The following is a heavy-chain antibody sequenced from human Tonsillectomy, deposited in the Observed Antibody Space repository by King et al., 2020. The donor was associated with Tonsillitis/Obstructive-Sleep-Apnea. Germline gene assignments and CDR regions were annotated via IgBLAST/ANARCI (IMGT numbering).Heavy chain of an antibody. J-gene: IGHJ4*02. CDR1: GFTFSSYG. CDR3: AKSLGIVVVPAAINY. Sequence: VQLVESGGGVVQPGRSLRLSCAASGFTFSSYGMHWVRPAPGKGLEGVAVLSYDGSNKYYADSVKGRFTISRDNSKNTLYLQMNSLRAEDTAVYYCAKSLGIVVVPAAINYWGQGTLVTVSS. D-gene: IGHD2-2*01. V-gene: IGHV3-30*18. CDR2: LSYDGSNK.